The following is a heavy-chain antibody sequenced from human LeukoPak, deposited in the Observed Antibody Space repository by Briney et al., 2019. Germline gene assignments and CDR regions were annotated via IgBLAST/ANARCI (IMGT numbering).Heavy chain of an antibody. Sequence: VASVKVSCKASGYTFTGYYMHWVRQAPGQGLEWMGWINPNSGGTNYAQKFQGRVTMTRDTSISTAYMELSRLRSDDTAVYYCAGYYGSGSYPYYYYMDVWGKGTTVTVSS. J-gene: IGHJ6*03. CDR3: AGYYGSGSYPYYYYMDV. CDR1: GYTFTGYY. D-gene: IGHD3-10*01. V-gene: IGHV1-2*02. CDR2: INPNSGGT.